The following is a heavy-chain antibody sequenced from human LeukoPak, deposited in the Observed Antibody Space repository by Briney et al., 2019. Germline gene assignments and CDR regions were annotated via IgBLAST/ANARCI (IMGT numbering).Heavy chain of an antibody. D-gene: IGHD1-26*01. CDR2: ISAYNGNT. Sequence: GASVTVSCTASGYTFTSYGISWVRQAPGQGLEWMGWISAYNGNTNYAQKLQGRVTMTTDTSTSTAYMELRSLRSDDTAVYYCARGQFGYSEGSYYFDYWGQGTLVTVSS. V-gene: IGHV1-18*01. CDR3: ARGQFGYSEGSYYFDY. CDR1: GYTFTSYG. J-gene: IGHJ4*02.